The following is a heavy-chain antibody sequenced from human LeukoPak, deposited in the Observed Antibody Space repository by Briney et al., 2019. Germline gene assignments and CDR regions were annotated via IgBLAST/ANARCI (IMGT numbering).Heavy chain of an antibody. CDR1: GFTFSSYG. CDR3: ARDGRCGGDCYAS. J-gene: IGHJ4*02. V-gene: IGHV3-30*03. CDR2: ISYDGSNK. D-gene: IGHD2-21*02. Sequence: GGSLRLSCAASGFTFSSYGMHWVRQAPGKGLEWVAVISYDGSNKYYADSVKGRFTISRDNSKNTLYLQMNSLRAEDTAVYYCARDGRCGGDCYASWGQGTLVTVSS.